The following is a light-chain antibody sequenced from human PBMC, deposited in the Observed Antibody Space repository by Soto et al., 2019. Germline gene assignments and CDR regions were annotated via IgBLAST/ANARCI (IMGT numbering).Light chain of an antibody. V-gene: IGKV1-8*01. CDR1: QGISSY. CDR2: AAS. Sequence: AIRMTQSPSSLSASTGDRVTITCRASQGISSYLAWYQQKPGKAPKLLIYAASTLQSGVPSRFSGSGSGTNFTLTISCLQSEDFATYYCQQYYSDPWTFGQGTKVDIK. J-gene: IGKJ1*01. CDR3: QQYYSDPWT.